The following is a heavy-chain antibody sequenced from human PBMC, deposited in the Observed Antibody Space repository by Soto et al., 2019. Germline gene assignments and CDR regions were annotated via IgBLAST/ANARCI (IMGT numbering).Heavy chain of an antibody. CDR2: ISAYNGNT. CDR3: ARDRITIFGVVTPPDYYYYGMDV. V-gene: IGHV1-18*01. D-gene: IGHD3-3*01. Sequence: GASVKVSCKASGYTFTSYGISWVRQAPGQGLEWMGWISAYNGNTNYAQKLQCRVTMTTDTSTSTAYMELRSLRSDDTAVYYCARDRITIFGVVTPPDYYYYGMDVWGQGTTVTVSS. CDR1: GYTFTSYG. J-gene: IGHJ6*02.